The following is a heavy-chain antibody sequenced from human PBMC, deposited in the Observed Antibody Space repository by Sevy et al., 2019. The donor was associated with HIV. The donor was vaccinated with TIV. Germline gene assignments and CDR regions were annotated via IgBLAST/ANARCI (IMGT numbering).Heavy chain of an antibody. D-gene: IGHD1-26*01. Sequence: GGSLRLSCAASGFTFSNYAMSWVRQAPGKGLGWVSGISRSGIDTYNADSVKGRFTISRDNFKNTLYLQMNSLSAEDTAVYYCVKAAGAYYFDNWGQGTLVTVSS. CDR3: VKAAGAYYFDN. V-gene: IGHV3-23*01. J-gene: IGHJ4*02. CDR2: ISRSGIDT. CDR1: GFTFSNYA.